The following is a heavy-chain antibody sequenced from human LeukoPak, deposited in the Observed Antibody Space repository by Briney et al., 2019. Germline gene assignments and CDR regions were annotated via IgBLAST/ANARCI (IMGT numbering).Heavy chain of an antibody. V-gene: IGHV1-2*02. J-gene: IGHJ4*02. Sequence: ASVKVSCKASGYTFTGYYMHWVRQAPGQGLEWMGWINPNSGATNYAQKFQGRVTMTRDTSISTAYMELSRLRSDDTAVYYCAREGGYRYQDYFDYWGQGTLVTVSS. CDR3: AREGGYRYQDYFDY. CDR2: INPNSGAT. D-gene: IGHD6-13*01. CDR1: GYTFTGYY.